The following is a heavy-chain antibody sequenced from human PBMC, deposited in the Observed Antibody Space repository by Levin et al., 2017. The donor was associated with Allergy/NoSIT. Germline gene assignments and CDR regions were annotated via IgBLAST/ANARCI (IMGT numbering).Heavy chain of an antibody. CDR2: INPSGGST. Sequence: ASVKVSCKTSGYTFNNYYIHWVRQAPGLGLEWMGVINPSGGSTSYAQKFQGRVTMTRDTSTSTIYMELSSLRSEDTAVYYCARGDFWSGYASYFDFWGRGTLVTVSS. CDR1: GYTFNNYY. D-gene: IGHD3-3*01. V-gene: IGHV1-46*02. J-gene: IGHJ2*01. CDR3: ARGDFWSGYASYFDF.